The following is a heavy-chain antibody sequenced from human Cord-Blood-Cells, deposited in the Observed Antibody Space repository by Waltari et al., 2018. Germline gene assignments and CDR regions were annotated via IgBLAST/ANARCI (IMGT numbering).Heavy chain of an antibody. CDR1: GGSFSGYY. CDR3: ARGLPYYYDSSGSRWFDP. V-gene: IGHV4-34*01. CDR2: INHSGST. Sequence: QVQLQQWGAGLLKPSETLSITCAVYGGSFSGYYWSWIRQPPGKGLEWIGEINHSGSTNYNPSLKSRVTISVDTSKNQFSLKLSSVTAADTAVYYCARGLPYYYDSSGSRWFDPWGQGTLVTVSS. J-gene: IGHJ5*02. D-gene: IGHD3-22*01.